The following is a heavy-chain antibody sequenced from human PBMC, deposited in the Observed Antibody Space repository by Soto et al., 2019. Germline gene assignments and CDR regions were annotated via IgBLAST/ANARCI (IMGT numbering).Heavy chain of an antibody. Sequence: PSQTLSLTCAISGDSVSSNSAAWNWIRQSPSRGLEWLGRTYYRSKWYYDYAVSVKSRITINPDTSKNHFSLQLNSVTPEDTAVYYCARDGFIEALYYYGLDVWGQGTTVTVSS. CDR1: GDSVSSNSAA. CDR3: ARDGFIEALYYYGLDV. CDR2: TYYRSKWYY. V-gene: IGHV6-1*01. J-gene: IGHJ6*02. D-gene: IGHD6-6*01.